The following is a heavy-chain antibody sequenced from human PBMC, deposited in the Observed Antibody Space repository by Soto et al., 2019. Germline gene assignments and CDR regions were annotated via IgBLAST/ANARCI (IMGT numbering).Heavy chain of an antibody. D-gene: IGHD1-7*01. Sequence: SETLSLTCTVSGGSISSYYWSWIRQPPGKGLEWIGYIYYSGSTNYNPSLKSRVTISVDTSKNQFSLKLSSVTAADTAVYYCARDNWNYLNWFDPWGQGTLVTVSS. V-gene: IGHV4-59*01. CDR1: GGSISSYY. CDR3: ARDNWNYLNWFDP. J-gene: IGHJ5*02. CDR2: IYYSGST.